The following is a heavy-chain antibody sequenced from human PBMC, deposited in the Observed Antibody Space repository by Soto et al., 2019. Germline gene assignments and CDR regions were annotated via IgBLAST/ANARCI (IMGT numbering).Heavy chain of an antibody. J-gene: IGHJ6*02. CDR1: GFSFSTYS. CDR3: ARQGTSTKYYTMDV. Sequence: GGSLRLSCAGSGFSFSTYSMDWARQAPGKGLEWVSSISSSSSATYINYADSVKGRFTISRDNAQNSLYLQMNSLRPEDTAVYYCARQGTSTKYYTMDVWGQGTTVTVSS. CDR2: ISSSSSATYI. D-gene: IGHD2-2*01. V-gene: IGHV3-21*01.